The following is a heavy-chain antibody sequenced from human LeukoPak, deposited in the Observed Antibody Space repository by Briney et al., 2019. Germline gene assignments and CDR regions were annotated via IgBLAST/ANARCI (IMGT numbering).Heavy chain of an antibody. CDR1: GGSISSYY. V-gene: IGHV4-59*12. D-gene: IGHD3-10*01. CDR2: IYNSGTT. Sequence: SETLSLTCTVSGGSISSYYWSWLRQPPGKGLEWIGYIYNSGTTNYNPSLKSRVTISLDTSKNQFSLKLSSVTAADTAVYYCSRESSGSPPLYFDYWGQGTLVTVSS. J-gene: IGHJ4*02. CDR3: SRESSGSPPLYFDY.